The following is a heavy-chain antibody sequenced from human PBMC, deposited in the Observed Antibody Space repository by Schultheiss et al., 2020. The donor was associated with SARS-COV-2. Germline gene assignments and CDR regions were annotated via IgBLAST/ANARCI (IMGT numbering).Heavy chain of an antibody. Sequence: SQTLSLTCTVSGGSISSGDYYWSWIRQPPGKGLEWIGYIYYSGSTYYNPSLKSRVTISVDTSKNQFSLKLSSVTAADTAVYYCARGDHSGYDFDYWGQGTLVTVSS. CDR3: ARGDHSGYDFDY. CDR1: GGSISSGDYY. CDR2: IYYSGST. D-gene: IGHD5-12*01. V-gene: IGHV4-30-4*01. J-gene: IGHJ4*02.